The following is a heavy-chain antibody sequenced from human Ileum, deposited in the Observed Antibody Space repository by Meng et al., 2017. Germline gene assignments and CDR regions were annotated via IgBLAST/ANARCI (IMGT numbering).Heavy chain of an antibody. CDR1: GFTFSSYA. D-gene: IGHD2/OR15-2a*01. J-gene: IGHJ4*02. Sequence: GESLKISCAASGFTFSSYAMSWVRQAPGKGLEWVSAISGSGGSTYYADSVKGRFTISRDNSKDTVYMEMNSLRAEDTAVYYGSTSIIVPGSLDYWGQGTLVTVSS. V-gene: IGHV3-23*01. CDR3: STSIIVPGSLDY. CDR2: ISGSGGST.